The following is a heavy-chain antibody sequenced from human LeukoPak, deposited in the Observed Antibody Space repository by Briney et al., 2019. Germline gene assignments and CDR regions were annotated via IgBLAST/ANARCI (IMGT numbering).Heavy chain of an antibody. Sequence: GGSLRLSCAASGFTFRSFGMNWVRQAPGKGLEWVSGIYTNGRGTRYADSVKGRFTISRDNSKNTLYLQMHSLRVEDTAVYYCAHMVWEYVGGLDVWGQGTTVTVSS. CDR1: GFTFRSFG. CDR3: AHMVWEYVGGLDV. CDR2: IYTNGRGT. V-gene: IGHV3-23*05. D-gene: IGHD3-10*02. J-gene: IGHJ6*02.